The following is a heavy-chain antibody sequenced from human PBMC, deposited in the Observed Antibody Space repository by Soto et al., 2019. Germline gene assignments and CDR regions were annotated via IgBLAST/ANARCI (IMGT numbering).Heavy chain of an antibody. Sequence: PGWSLRLSCSASGFTFSSYGMHWVRQAPGKGLEWVAVISYDGSNKYYADSVKGRFTISRDNSKNTLYLQMNSLRAEDTAVYYCAKSPPFDPRPNYFDYWGQGTLVTVSA. J-gene: IGHJ4*02. CDR2: ISYDGSNK. CDR1: GFTFSSYG. CDR3: AKSPPFDPRPNYFDY. D-gene: IGHD3-10*01. V-gene: IGHV3-30*18.